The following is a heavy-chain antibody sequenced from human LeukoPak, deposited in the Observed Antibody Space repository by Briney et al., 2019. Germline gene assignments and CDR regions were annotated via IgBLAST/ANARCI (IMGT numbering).Heavy chain of an antibody. CDR1: GYTFTSYG. CDR3: ARNGITIFGVVIRNDAFDI. D-gene: IGHD3-3*01. J-gene: IGHJ3*02. Sequence: GASVKVSCKASGYTFTSYGISWVRQAPGQGLEWMGWISAYNGNTNYAQKLQGRVTMTTDTSTSTAYMELRSLRSDDTAVYYCARNGITIFGVVIRNDAFDIWGQGTVVTVSS. V-gene: IGHV1-18*01. CDR2: ISAYNGNT.